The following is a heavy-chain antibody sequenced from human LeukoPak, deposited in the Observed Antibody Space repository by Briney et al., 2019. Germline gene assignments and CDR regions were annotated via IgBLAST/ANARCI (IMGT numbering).Heavy chain of an antibody. Sequence: GSLRLSCAASGFTFSSSAMSWVRQPPGKGLEWIGEINHSGNTYYNPSLTGRVTISVDRSDNQFSLKVNSVTAADTAVYYCALGYQDVWERWGQGTLVTVSS. CDR3: ALGYQDVWER. D-gene: IGHD1-26*01. CDR2: INHSGNT. CDR1: GFTFSSSA. J-gene: IGHJ4*02. V-gene: IGHV4-4*02.